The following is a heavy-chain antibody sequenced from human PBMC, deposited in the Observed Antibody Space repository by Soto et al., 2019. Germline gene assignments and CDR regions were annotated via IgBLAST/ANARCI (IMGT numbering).Heavy chain of an antibody. CDR1: GFTFSSYV. V-gene: IGHV3-30*18. CDR2: MSYDRDNE. D-gene: IGHD3-9*01. Sequence: QVQLVESGGGVVQPGRSLRLSCEASGFTFSSYVMHWVRQAPGKGLEWVAVMSYDRDNEYYADSVKGRFTISRDNSKNTMYLQMNSLRAEDTAVYYCAKGGTNHDLLTHEFWGQGSLVTVSS. CDR3: AKGGTNHDLLTHEF. J-gene: IGHJ4*02.